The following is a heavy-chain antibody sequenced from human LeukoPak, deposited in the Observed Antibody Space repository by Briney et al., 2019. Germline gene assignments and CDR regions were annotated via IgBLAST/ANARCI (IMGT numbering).Heavy chain of an antibody. D-gene: IGHD3-9*01. CDR3: ARRGGILTGYYNFDH. V-gene: IGHV3-21*01. CDR1: GFTFSSYS. Sequence: PGGSLRLSCAASGFTFSSYSMNWVRQAPGKGLEWVSSISSSSSYIYYADSVKGRFTISRDNAKNSLYLQMNSLRAEDTAVYYCARRGGILTGYYNFDHWGQGTLVTVSS. J-gene: IGHJ4*02. CDR2: ISSSSSYI.